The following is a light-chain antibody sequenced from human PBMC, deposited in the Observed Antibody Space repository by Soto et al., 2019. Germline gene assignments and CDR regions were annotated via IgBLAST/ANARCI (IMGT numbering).Light chain of an antibody. CDR3: QQYNSYWT. V-gene: IGKV1-5*01. Sequence: DIQMTQSPSSLPASVADIATITCRASQSISSWLAWYQQKQGKDPNLLIYDDYTLESGVTSRFSGSGSGKELALTISRLQPDDFATYYCQQYNSYWTVGQGTRWIS. CDR1: QSISSW. CDR2: DDY. J-gene: IGKJ1*01.